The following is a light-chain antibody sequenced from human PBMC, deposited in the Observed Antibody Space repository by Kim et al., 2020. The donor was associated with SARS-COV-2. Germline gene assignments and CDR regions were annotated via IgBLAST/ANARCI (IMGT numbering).Light chain of an antibody. CDR3: MQALQTPRT. J-gene: IGKJ1*01. Sequence: ASISCRSGQSLLRDDGNNALDWYLQKPGPSPQLLIYFSSIRASGVPDRFSGSGSGTDFTLIISRGEADDVGIYYCMQALQTPRTFGQGTKVDIK. V-gene: IGKV2-28*01. CDR2: FSS. CDR1: QSLLRDDGNNA.